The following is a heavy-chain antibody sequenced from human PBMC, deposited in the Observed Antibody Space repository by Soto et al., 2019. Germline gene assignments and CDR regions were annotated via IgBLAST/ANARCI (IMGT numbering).Heavy chain of an antibody. CDR2: IHNFGST. D-gene: IGHD1-26*01. J-gene: IGHJ4*02. CDR3: AKGGSDDGFDS. V-gene: IGHV4-61*01. CDR1: GGSLKSSRHY. Sequence: SETLSLTCTVSGGSLKSSRHYWSWIRQPPGKGLEWIGYIHNFGSTKNNPSLEGRGVISEETSKIQFSLKLPSVAAAGTVIYFCAKGGSDDGFDSWAQGARVTVSS.